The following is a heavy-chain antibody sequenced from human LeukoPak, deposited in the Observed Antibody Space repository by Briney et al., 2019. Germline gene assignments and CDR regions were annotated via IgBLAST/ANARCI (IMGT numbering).Heavy chain of an antibody. D-gene: IGHD3-16*01. CDR1: GGSISSYC. Sequence: SETLSLTCTVSGGSISSYCWSWIRQPPGKGLEWIGYIYYSGSTNYNPSLKSRVTISVDTSKNQFSLKLSSVTAADTAVYYCARDSYEKVLWGQGTLVTVSS. CDR2: IYYSGST. V-gene: IGHV4-59*01. CDR3: ARDSYEKVL. J-gene: IGHJ4*02.